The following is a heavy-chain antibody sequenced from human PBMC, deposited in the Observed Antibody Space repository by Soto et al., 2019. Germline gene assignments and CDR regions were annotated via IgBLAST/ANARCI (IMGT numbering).Heavy chain of an antibody. J-gene: IGHJ5*02. V-gene: IGHV4-39*01. CDR1: GGSISSSSYY. D-gene: IGHD3-10*01. CDR3: ARPYPAGSGSYYNPNWFDP. Sequence: SETLSLTCTVSGGSISSSSYYWGWIRQPPGKGLEWIGSIYYSGSTYYNPSLKSRVTISVDTSKNQFSLKLSSVTAADTAVYYCARPYPAGSGSYYNPNWFDPWGQGTLVTVSS. CDR2: IYYSGST.